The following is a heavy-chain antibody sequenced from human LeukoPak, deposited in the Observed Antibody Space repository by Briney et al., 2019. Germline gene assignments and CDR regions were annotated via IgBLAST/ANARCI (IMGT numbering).Heavy chain of an antibody. CDR1: GGSISSSPHY. D-gene: IGHD5-18*01. CDR3: AKGAGGFSYYNWFDP. Sequence: SETLSLTCTVSGGSISSSPHYWGWIRQPPGKGLEWIGSIYYSGTTHYNPSLESRVTISVDTSKNQFSLKLASVTAADTAIYYCAKGAGGFSYYNWFDPWGQGTLVTVSS. V-gene: IGHV4-39*07. CDR2: IYYSGTT. J-gene: IGHJ5*02.